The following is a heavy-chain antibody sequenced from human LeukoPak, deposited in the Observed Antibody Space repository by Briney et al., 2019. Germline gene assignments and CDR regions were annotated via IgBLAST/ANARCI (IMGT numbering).Heavy chain of an antibody. D-gene: IGHD6-19*01. CDR1: GYTLTDYA. CDR2: ISPYNGKT. CDR3: ARSLYSSGWHDF. V-gene: IGHV1-18*01. Sequence: GASMKVSCKASGYTLTDYAISWVRQAPGQGLEWMGWISPYNGKTYYAQSFQARVSMTTDTARSTAYMDLRSLRSDDAALYFCARSLYSSGWHDFWGQGTLVTVSS. J-gene: IGHJ4*02.